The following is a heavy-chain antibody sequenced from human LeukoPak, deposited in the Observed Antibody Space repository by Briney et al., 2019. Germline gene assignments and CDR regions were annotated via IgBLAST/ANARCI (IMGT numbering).Heavy chain of an antibody. D-gene: IGHD3-22*01. CDR3: ARLEYYYDSSGYYLGPH. V-gene: IGHV5-51*01. CDR1: GYSFTSYW. CDR2: IYPGDSDT. J-gene: IGHJ4*02. Sequence: GESLKISRKGSGYSFTSYWIGWVRQMPGKGLEWMGIIYPGDSDTRYSPSFQGQVTISADKSISTAYLQWSSLKASDTAMYYCARLEYYYDSSGYYLGPHWGQGTLVTVSS.